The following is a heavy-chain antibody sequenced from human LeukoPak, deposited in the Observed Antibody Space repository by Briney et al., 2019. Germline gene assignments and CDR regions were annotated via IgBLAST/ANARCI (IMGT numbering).Heavy chain of an antibody. V-gene: IGHV4-59*01. CDR1: GGSISSYY. D-gene: IGHD2-15*01. J-gene: IGHJ6*02. CDR2: IYYSGST. Sequence: SETLSLTCTVSGGSISSYYWSWIRQPPGKGLEWIGYIYYSGSTNYNPSLKSRVTISVDTSKNQFSLKLSSVTAADTAVYYCARIYCSGGSCSEDMDVWGQGTTVTVSS. CDR3: ARIYCSGGSCSEDMDV.